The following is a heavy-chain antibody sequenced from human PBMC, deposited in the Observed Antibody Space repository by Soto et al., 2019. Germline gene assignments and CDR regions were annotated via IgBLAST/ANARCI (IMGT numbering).Heavy chain of an antibody. CDR1: GYTFTAHS. V-gene: IGHV1-3*01. CDR3: ARENPTQSGSYYDY. Sequence: SVKVSCKASGYTFTAHSIHWVRQAPGQRLEWLGWITAGAGHTDYSQNFQGRVTITRDTSASTAYMELSSLKFEDTAIYYCARENPTQSGSYYDYWGQGTLVTVSS. CDR2: ITAGAGHT. J-gene: IGHJ4*02. D-gene: IGHD1-26*01.